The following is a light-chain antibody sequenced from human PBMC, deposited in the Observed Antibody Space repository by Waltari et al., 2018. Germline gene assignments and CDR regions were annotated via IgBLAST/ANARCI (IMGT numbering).Light chain of an antibody. V-gene: IGLV2-14*03. CDR3: SSYTSSSTWV. CDR2: DVT. Sequence: QSALTQPASVSGSPGQSITISCTETSSDVGASTYVSWYQQHPGKAPKLMSYDVTTRPSGVSNRFSGSKSVNTASLTISGLQAEDEADYYCSSYTSSSTWVFGGGTKLTVL. J-gene: IGLJ3*02. CDR1: SSDVGASTY.